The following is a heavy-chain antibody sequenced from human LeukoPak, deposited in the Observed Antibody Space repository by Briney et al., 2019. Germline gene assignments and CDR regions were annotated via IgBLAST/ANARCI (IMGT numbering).Heavy chain of an antibody. CDR3: ARDHQALTIPLDY. CDR2: ISSSSSHI. CDR1: GFTFSSYS. J-gene: IGHJ4*02. Sequence: PGGSLRLSCAASGFTFSSYSMNWVRQAPGKGLEWVPSISSSSSHIYYADSVKGRFTISRDNSKNTLYLQMNRLRVEDTAVYYCARDHQALTIPLDYWGQGTLVTVSS. V-gene: IGHV3-21*01. D-gene: IGHD2-2*01.